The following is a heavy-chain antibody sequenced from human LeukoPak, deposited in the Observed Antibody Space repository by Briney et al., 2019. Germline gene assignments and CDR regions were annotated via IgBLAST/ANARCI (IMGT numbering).Heavy chain of an antibody. CDR1: GFTFSSYG. CDR2: ISYDGSNK. D-gene: IGHD2-2*01. V-gene: IGHV3-30*18. CDR3: AKRAYCSSTSCYPDY. Sequence: GRSLRLSCAASGFTFSSYGMHWVRQAPGKGLEWVAVISYDGSNKYYADSVKGRFTISRDNSKNTLYLQMNSLRAEDTAVYYCAKRAYCSSTSCYPDYWGQGTLDTVSS. J-gene: IGHJ4*02.